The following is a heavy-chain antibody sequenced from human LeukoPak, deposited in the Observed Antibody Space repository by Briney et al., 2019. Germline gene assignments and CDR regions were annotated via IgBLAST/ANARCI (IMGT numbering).Heavy chain of an antibody. CDR3: ARLQDVVVAAATPGVNWFDP. D-gene: IGHD2-15*01. V-gene: IGHV3-21*01. Sequence: GGSLRLSCAASGFTFSSYSMNWVRQAPGKGLEWVSSISSSSSYIYYADSVKGRFTISRDNAKNSLYLQMNSLRAEDTAVYYCARLQDVVVAAATPGVNWFDPWGQGTLVTVSS. J-gene: IGHJ5*02. CDR2: ISSSSSYI. CDR1: GFTFSSYS.